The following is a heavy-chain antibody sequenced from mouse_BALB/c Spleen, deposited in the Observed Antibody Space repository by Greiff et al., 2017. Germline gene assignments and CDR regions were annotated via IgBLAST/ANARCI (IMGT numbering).Heavy chain of an antibody. CDR1: GFTFSSFG. CDR2: ISSGSSTI. J-gene: IGHJ4*01. CDR3: ARKYYAMDY. V-gene: IGHV5-17*02. Sequence: DVMLVESGGGLVQPGGSRKLSCAASGFTFSSFGMHWVRQAPEKGLEWVAYISSGSSTIYYADTVKGRFTISRDNPKNTLFLQMTSLRSEDTAMYYCARKYYAMDYWGQGTSVTVSS.